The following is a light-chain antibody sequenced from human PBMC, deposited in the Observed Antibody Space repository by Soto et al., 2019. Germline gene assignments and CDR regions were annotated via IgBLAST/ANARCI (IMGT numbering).Light chain of an antibody. Sequence: TQSPGTLSLSPGDRATLSRRASQSVSSSYLAWYQQKPGQAPRLLIYGASSRATGIPDRFSGSGSGTDFTLTISRLEPEDFAVYYCQQYGSSPWTFGQGTKVDIK. CDR3: QQYGSSPWT. CDR2: GAS. CDR1: QSVSSSY. J-gene: IGKJ1*01. V-gene: IGKV3-20*01.